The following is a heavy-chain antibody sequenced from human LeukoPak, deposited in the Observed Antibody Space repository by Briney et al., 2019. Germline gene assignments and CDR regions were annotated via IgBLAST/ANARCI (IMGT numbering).Heavy chain of an antibody. V-gene: IGHV3-23*01. CDR2: ISGNGAHS. J-gene: IGHJ4*02. CDR1: EFTLSGYA. Sequence: GGSLRLSCAASEFTLSGYAMSWVRQAPGKGLEWVSSISGNGAHSYYADSVKGRFTISRDFSRNAVYLQMSSLRVEDTAEYYCAKAVDGRGYYFERGADFWGQGTMVTVSS. CDR3: AKAVDGRGYYFERGADF. D-gene: IGHD3-22*01.